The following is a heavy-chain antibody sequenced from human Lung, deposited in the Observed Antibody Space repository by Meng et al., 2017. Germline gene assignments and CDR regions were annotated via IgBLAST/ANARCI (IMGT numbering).Heavy chain of an antibody. Sequence: QVQLVQSGAEVKKPGASVKVSCKASGYTFIRYGISWVRQAPGQGLEWMGWISTYNGNTNYAQKFQGRVTMTTDTSTSTAYMELRSLGSDDTAVYYCAVMGLYGDYDNWYFDLWGRGTLVTVSS. J-gene: IGHJ2*01. CDR2: ISTYNGNT. CDR3: AVMGLYGDYDNWYFDL. D-gene: IGHD4-17*01. CDR1: GYTFIRYG. V-gene: IGHV1-18*01.